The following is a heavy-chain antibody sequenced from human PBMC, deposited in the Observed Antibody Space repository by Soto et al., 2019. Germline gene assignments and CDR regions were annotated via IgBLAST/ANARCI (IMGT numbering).Heavy chain of an antibody. CDR1: GFTVSSYG. Sequence: QVQLVESGGGVVQPGRSLRLSCAASGFTVSSYGMHWVRQAPGKGLEWVAVISYDGSNKYYADSVKGRFTISRDNSKNTLYLQMNSLRAEDTAVYYCAKERLTRSRAFDIWGQGTMVTVSS. CDR3: AKERLTRSRAFDI. V-gene: IGHV3-30*18. CDR2: ISYDGSNK. D-gene: IGHD1-1*01. J-gene: IGHJ3*02.